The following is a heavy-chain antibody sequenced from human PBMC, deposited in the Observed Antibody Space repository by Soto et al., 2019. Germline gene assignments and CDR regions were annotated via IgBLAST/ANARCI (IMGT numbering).Heavy chain of an antibody. V-gene: IGHV4-61*08. Sequence: SETLSLTCTVSGGSISSGGYSWSWIRQPPGKGLEWMGYIYYSGTTTNYNPSLKSRVTLSVDTSKNQFSLKLSSVTAADTAVYYCARLGGSYAVPHFDYWGQGTLVTVSS. CDR3: ARLGGSYAVPHFDY. CDR1: GGSISSGGYS. D-gene: IGHD1-26*01. J-gene: IGHJ4*02. CDR2: IYYSGTTT.